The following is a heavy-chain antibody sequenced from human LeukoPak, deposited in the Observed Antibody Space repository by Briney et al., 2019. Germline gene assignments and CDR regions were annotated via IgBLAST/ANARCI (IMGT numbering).Heavy chain of an antibody. J-gene: IGHJ3*02. Sequence: GASVKVSCKVSGYTLTELSMHWVRQAPGKGLEWMGGFDPEDGETIYAQNFQGRVTMTRDTSITTGYMELSRLTSVDTAVYFCARLLFSSSSCGDDCYAFDIWGQGTMVTVSS. CDR1: GYTLTELS. V-gene: IGHV1-24*01. CDR3: ARLLFSSSSCGDDCYAFDI. CDR2: FDPEDGET. D-gene: IGHD2-21*02.